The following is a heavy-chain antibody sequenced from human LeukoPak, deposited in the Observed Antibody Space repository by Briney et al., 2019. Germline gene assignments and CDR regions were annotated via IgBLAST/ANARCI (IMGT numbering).Heavy chain of an antibody. Sequence: TGGSLRLSCAASGFTFSSYSMNWVRQAPGKGLEWVSYISSSSSTIYYADSVKGRFTISRDNAKNSLYLQMNSLRAEDTAVYYCARYKLDGHGEFDYWGQGTLVTVSS. CDR1: GFTFSSYS. CDR2: ISSSSSTI. D-gene: IGHD1-1*01. CDR3: ARYKLDGHGEFDY. J-gene: IGHJ4*02. V-gene: IGHV3-48*01.